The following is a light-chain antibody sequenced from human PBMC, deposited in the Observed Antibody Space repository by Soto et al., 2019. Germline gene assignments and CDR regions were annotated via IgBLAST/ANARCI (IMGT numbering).Light chain of an antibody. J-gene: IGLJ2*01. CDR1: SSDVGSYNL. V-gene: IGLV2-23*02. CDR2: EVS. CDR3: CSYVGSSTVV. Sequence: QSALTQPASVSGSPGQSITISCTGTSSDVGSYNLVSWYQQHPGKAPKLMIYEVSKRPSGVSNRFSGSKSGNTASLTISGVQSEDEADYYCCSYVGSSTVVFGGGTKLTVL.